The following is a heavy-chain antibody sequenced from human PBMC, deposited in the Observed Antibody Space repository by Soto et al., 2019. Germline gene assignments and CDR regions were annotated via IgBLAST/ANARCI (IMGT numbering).Heavy chain of an antibody. CDR3: AKDSSCGSSLTQRLIYYYYGMDV. CDR1: GFTFSSYG. V-gene: IGHV3-30*18. D-gene: IGHD1-26*01. CDR2: ISYDGSNK. J-gene: IGHJ6*02. Sequence: GSLRLSCAASGFTFSSYGMHWVRQAPGKGLEWVAVISYDGSNKYYADSVKGRFTISRDNSKNTLYLQMNSLRAEDTAVYYCAKDSSCGSSLTQRLIYYYYGMDVWGQGTTVT.